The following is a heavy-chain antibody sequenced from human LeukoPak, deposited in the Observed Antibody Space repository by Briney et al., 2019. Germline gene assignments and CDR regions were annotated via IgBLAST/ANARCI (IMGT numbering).Heavy chain of an antibody. D-gene: IGHD3-16*02. J-gene: IGHJ3*02. CDR2: IYTSGST. V-gene: IGHV4-4*07. CDR1: GGSISSYY. CDR3: ARDDVITFGGVIVADAFDI. Sequence: PSETLSLTCTVSGGSISSYYWSWIRQPAGKGLEWIGRIYTSGSTNYNPSLKSRVTMSVDTSKNQFSLKLSSVTAADTAVYYCARDDVITFGGVIVADAFDIWGQGTMVTVSS.